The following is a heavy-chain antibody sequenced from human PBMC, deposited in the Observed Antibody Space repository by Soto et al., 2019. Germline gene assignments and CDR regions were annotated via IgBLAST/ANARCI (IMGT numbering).Heavy chain of an antibody. D-gene: IGHD3-16*01. CDR1: GGSFTSYY. CDR2: INQSGST. CDR3: ARGVRLGDPHIPPRFDP. V-gene: IGHV4-34*01. J-gene: IGHJ5*02. Sequence: QVQLQQWGAGLLKPSETLSLTCAVYGGSFTSYYWSWIRQPPGKGLEWIADINQSGSTNYNPSLKSRVTISIDKSKNQLSLKLSSVTAADTAIYYCARGVRLGDPHIPPRFDPWGQGTLVTVSS.